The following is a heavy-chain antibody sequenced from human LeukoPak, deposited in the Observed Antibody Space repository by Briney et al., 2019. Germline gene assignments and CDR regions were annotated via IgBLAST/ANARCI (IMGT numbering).Heavy chain of an antibody. CDR3: ARDGDTYYYDNSGYYYEF. Sequence: SETLSLTCTVSGYSISNGYYWGWIRQAPGKGLEWTGSIYHSGSPYYNPSLKNRVAISVDTSKNQFTLKLSSVTAADTAVYYCARDGDTYYYDNSGYYYEFWGQGTLVTVSS. V-gene: IGHV4-38-2*02. CDR2: IYHSGSP. J-gene: IGHJ4*02. D-gene: IGHD3-22*01. CDR1: GYSISNGYY.